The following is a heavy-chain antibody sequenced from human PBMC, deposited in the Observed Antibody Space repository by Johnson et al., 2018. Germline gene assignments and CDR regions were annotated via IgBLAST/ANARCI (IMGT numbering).Heavy chain of an antibody. Sequence: QVQLQESGAEVKKPGSSVKVSCKASGGTFSSYAISWVRQAPGQGLEWMGGIIPIFGTANYAQKFQGRVTITADDSTSTAYRELSRLRSEDTDVYYCARPTPDMLVVVAATPRGDYYGMDVWGQGTTVTVSS. D-gene: IGHD2-15*01. CDR2: IIPIFGTA. CDR1: GGTFSSYA. J-gene: IGHJ6*02. V-gene: IGHV1-69*01. CDR3: ARPTPDMLVVVAATPRGDYYGMDV.